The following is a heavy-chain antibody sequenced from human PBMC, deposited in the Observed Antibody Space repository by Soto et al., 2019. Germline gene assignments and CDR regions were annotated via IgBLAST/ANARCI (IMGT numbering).Heavy chain of an antibody. D-gene: IGHD3-10*01. CDR1: DASVPCLSAG. J-gene: IGHJ6*02. CDR3: ARGVGFGYYYYHMDL. V-gene: IGHV4-61*01. Sequence: SETLSLTSPLGDASVPCLSAGWTWTRKPHGKGQERTDYLSYPGSPDFNPSPVCRVTISIDTSKNQFSLKLTSVTAADTAVYYCARGVGFGYYYYHMDLWGQGTTVT. CDR2: LSYPGSP.